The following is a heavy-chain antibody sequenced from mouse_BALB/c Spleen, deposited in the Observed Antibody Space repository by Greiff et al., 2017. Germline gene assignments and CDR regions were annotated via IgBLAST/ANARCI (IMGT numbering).Heavy chain of an antibody. Sequence: EVKLEESGGGLVQPGGSLRLSCATSGFTFTDYYMSWVRQPPGKALEWLGFISNKANGYTTEYSASVKGRFTISRDNSQSILYLQMNTLRAEDSATYYCARDLGSSYFDYWGQGTTLTVSS. CDR3: ARDLGSSYFDY. V-gene: IGHV7-3*02. J-gene: IGHJ2*01. CDR2: ISNKANGYTT. CDR1: GFTFTDYY. D-gene: IGHD1-1*01.